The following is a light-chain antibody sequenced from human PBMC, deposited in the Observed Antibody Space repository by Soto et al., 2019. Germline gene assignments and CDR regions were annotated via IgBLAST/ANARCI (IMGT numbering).Light chain of an antibody. J-gene: IGLJ1*01. CDR2: GNN. V-gene: IGLV1-40*01. Sequence: QSVLTQPPSVSGAPGQRVTISCTGSNSNIGAGYDVHWYQQLPGTAPKLLIYGNNKRPSGVPDRFSGSKSGTSASLAITGLQAEDEADYYCISYTVSRSYVFGPGTKVTVL. CDR1: NSNIGAGYD. CDR3: ISYTVSRSYV.